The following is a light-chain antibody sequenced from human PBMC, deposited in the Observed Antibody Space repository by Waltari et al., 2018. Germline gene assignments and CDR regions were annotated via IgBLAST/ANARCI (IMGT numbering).Light chain of an antibody. V-gene: IGLV2-23*02. CDR1: SSDVGSYNL. CDR2: EVS. J-gene: IGLJ2*01. Sequence: QSALTQPASVSGSPGQSITIPCTGTSSDVGSYNLVSWYQKHPGKAPKPMIYEVSKRPSGVSHRFSGSKSGNTPSLTSSVLQAEDEADYYCCSYAGSSTFVFGGGTKLTVL. CDR3: CSYAGSSTFV.